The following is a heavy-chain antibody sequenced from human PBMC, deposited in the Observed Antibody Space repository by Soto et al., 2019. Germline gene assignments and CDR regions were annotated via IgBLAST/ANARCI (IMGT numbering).Heavy chain of an antibody. CDR2: IYYSGST. CDR3: AAHYDSSGYYLWDYYYGMDV. J-gene: IGHJ6*02. Sequence: SETLSLTCTIAGRSISSSSYYWGWIRKPPGKGLEWIGSIYYSGSTYYNPSLKSRVTISVDTSKNQFSLKLSSVTAADTAVYYCAAHYDSSGYYLWDYYYGMDVWGQGTTVS. CDR1: GRSISSSSYY. D-gene: IGHD3-22*01. V-gene: IGHV4-39*01.